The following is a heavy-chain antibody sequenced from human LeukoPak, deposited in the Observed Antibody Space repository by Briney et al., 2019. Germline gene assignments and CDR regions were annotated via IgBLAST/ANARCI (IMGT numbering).Heavy chain of an antibody. CDR2: IYYSGST. Sequence: SETLSLTCTVSGGSISSGGYYWSWIRQHPGTGLEWIGYIYYSGSTYYNPSLKSRVTISVDTSKNQFSLKLSSVTAADTAVYYCARSDSSSSEYSYGWYYFDYWGQGTLVTVSS. CDR3: ARSDSSSSEYSYGWYYFDY. V-gene: IGHV4-31*03. D-gene: IGHD6-6*01. J-gene: IGHJ4*02. CDR1: GGSISSGGYY.